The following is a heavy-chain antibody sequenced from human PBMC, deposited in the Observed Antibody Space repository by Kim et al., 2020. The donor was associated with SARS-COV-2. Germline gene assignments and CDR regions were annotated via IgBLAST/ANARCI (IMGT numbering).Heavy chain of an antibody. CDR1: GDSVSSNSAA. J-gene: IGHJ4*02. CDR2: TYYRSKWYN. Sequence: SQTLSLTCAISGDSVSSNSAAWNWIRQSPSRGLEWLGRTYYRSKWYNDYAVSVKRRITINPDTSKNQFSLQLNSVTPEDTAVYYCARDQHTIAAAGTSMGFAYWGQGTLVTVSS. V-gene: IGHV6-1*01. CDR3: ARDQHTIAAAGTSMGFAY. D-gene: IGHD6-13*01.